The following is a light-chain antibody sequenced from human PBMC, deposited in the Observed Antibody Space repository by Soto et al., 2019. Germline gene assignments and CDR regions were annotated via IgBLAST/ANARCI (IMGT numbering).Light chain of an antibody. Sequence: DIVMTQSPLSLPVTPGESASISCRSSQSLLHRNGYIYLDWYLQNPGQSPQLLIYLGSYWASGVRDWFSRSRSGTDFSLKINRVEAEDVGAYYCMQDLETFYTFGQGTKLEIK. CDR3: MQDLETFYT. J-gene: IGKJ2*01. CDR1: QSLLHRNGYIY. V-gene: IGKV2-28*01. CDR2: LGS.